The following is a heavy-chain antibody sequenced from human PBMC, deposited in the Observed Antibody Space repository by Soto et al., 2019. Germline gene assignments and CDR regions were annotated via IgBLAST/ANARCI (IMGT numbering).Heavy chain of an antibody. CDR3: ARHRYANGWYLDY. D-gene: IGHD6-19*01. V-gene: IGHV3-48*02. CDR1: GFTFDSYA. J-gene: IGHJ4*02. Sequence: CAASGFTFDSYAMNWVRQAPGRGLQWLSYISGSGTTTYYGDSVKGRFTISRDNAKNSLYLQMNGLRDEDTAVYFCARHRYANGWYLDYWGQGXLVTVSS. CDR2: ISGSGTTT.